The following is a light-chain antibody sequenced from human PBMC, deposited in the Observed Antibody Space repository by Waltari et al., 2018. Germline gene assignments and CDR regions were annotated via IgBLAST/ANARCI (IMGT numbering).Light chain of an antibody. Sequence: EIVLTQSPGTLSLSPGERATFSCRASQSVSRSLAWYQEKPGQAPRLLIYGASNRPTGIPDRFSGSGSGTDFSLTISRLEPEDFAVYFCQHYVRLPATFGQGTKVEIK. CDR3: QHYVRLPAT. J-gene: IGKJ1*01. CDR2: GAS. CDR1: QSVSRS. V-gene: IGKV3-20*01.